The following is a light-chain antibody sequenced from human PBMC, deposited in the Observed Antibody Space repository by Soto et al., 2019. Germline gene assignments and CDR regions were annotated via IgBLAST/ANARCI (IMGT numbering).Light chain of an antibody. Sequence: QSVLTQPPSASGTPGQRVTISCSGGSSNIGGDNVNWYQHFPGTAPKVLIYRNNQRPSGVPDRFSGSKSGTSASLAIIGLQSEDEADYYCAVWDGSLNGWVFGGGTKVTVL. J-gene: IGLJ3*02. V-gene: IGLV1-44*01. CDR3: AVWDGSLNGWV. CDR1: SSNIGGDN. CDR2: RNN.